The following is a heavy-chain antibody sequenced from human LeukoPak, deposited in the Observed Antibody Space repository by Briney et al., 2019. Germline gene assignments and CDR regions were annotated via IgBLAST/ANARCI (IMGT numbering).Heavy chain of an antibody. D-gene: IGHD1-26*01. CDR1: GYSISSGYY. CDR3: ARVSRWELPGWDY. Sequence: SETLSLTCTVSGYSISSGYYWGWIPQPPGKGLEWIGSIYHSGSTYYNPSLKSRVTISVDTSKNQFSLKLSSVTAADTAVYYCARVSRWELPGWDYWGQGTLVTVSS. V-gene: IGHV4-38-2*02. J-gene: IGHJ4*02. CDR2: IYHSGST.